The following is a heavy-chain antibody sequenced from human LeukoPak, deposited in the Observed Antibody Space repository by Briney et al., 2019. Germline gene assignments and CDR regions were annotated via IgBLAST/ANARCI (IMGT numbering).Heavy chain of an antibody. CDR2: INPNSGGT. D-gene: IGHD6-25*01. CDR1: GYTFTGYY. Sequence: GASVKVSCKASGYTFTGYYMHWVRQAPGQGLEWMGWINPNSGGTNYAQKFQGGVTMTRDTSISTAYMELSRLRSDDTAVYYCAREGAAAEDVNWFDPWGQGTLVTVSS. V-gene: IGHV1-2*02. J-gene: IGHJ5*02. CDR3: AREGAAAEDVNWFDP.